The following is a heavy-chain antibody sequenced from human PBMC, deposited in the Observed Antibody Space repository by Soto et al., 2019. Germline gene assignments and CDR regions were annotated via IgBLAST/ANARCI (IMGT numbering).Heavy chain of an antibody. CDR2: INHSGST. D-gene: IGHD6-13*01. CDR1: GGSFSGYY. Sequence: QVQLQQWGAGLLKPSETLSLTCAVYGGSFSGYYWSWIRQPPGKGLEWIGEINHSGSTNYNPSLKSRVTISVDTSKNQFSRKLSSVTAADTAVYYCARAQKGYSSSWYGRRYYFDYWGQGTLVTVSS. J-gene: IGHJ4*02. CDR3: ARAQKGYSSSWYGRRYYFDY. V-gene: IGHV4-34*01.